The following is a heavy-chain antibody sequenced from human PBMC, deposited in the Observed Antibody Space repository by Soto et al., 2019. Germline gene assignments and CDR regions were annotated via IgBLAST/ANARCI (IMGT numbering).Heavy chain of an antibody. J-gene: IGHJ6*03. CDR3: ARDSSTIFGVFHYYYMDV. Sequence: QVQLVQSGAEVKKPGASVKVSCKASGYTFTSYGISWVRQAPGQGLEWMGWISAYNGNTNYAQKLQGRVTMTTDTSTSTAYMEPRSLRSDDTAVYYCARDSSTIFGVFHYYYMDVWGKGTTVTVSS. V-gene: IGHV1-18*01. CDR1: GYTFTSYG. D-gene: IGHD3-3*01. CDR2: ISAYNGNT.